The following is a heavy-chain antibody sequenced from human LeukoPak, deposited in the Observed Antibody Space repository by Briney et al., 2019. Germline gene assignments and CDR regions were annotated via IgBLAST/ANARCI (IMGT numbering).Heavy chain of an antibody. CDR1: GGSISSYY. CDR3: ARSTYYYGRAAFDI. V-gene: IGHV4-59*01. J-gene: IGHJ3*02. D-gene: IGHD3-10*02. CDR2: IYYSGST. Sequence: SETLSLTCTVSGGSISSYYWSWIRQPPGKGLEWIGYIYYSGSTNYNPSLKSRVTISVDTSKNQFSLKLSSVTAADTAVYYCARSTYYYGRAAFDIWGQGTMVTVSS.